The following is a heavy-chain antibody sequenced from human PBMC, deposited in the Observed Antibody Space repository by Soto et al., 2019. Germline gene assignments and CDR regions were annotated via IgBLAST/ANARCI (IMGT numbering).Heavy chain of an antibody. CDR2: IWFDGSKK. J-gene: IGHJ4*02. CDR1: GFIFSNYG. CDR3: ARDQWERPPVVTTPDY. Sequence: GGSLRLSCAASGFIFSNYGMHWVRRAPGKGLEWVAVIWFDGSKKYYTDSVRGRFTISRDSSQNTLYLQMNGLRAEDTAVYYCARDQWERPPVVTTPDYWGQGTLVTVSS. D-gene: IGHD1-26*01. V-gene: IGHV3-33*01.